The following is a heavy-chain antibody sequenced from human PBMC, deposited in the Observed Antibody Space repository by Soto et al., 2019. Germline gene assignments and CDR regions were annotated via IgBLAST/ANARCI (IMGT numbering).Heavy chain of an antibody. CDR3: ARDQFLGGCSGGSCYSYYMDV. CDR2: IIPILGIA. Sequence: SVKVSCKASGGTFSSYTISWVRQAPGQGLEWMGRIIPILGIANYAQKFQGRVTITADKSTSTAYMELSSPRSEDTAVYYCARDQFLGGCSGGSCYSYYMDVWGKGTTVTVSS. D-gene: IGHD2-15*01. J-gene: IGHJ6*03. V-gene: IGHV1-69*04. CDR1: GGTFSSYT.